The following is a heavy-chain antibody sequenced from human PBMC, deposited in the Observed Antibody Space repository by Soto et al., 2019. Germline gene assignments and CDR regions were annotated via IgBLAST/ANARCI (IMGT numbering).Heavy chain of an antibody. V-gene: IGHV4-30-4*01. D-gene: IGHD3-10*01. Sequence: SETLSLTCTVSGGSINSGDYYWTWVRQPPGKGLEWIGNIFHSGSTYYTPSLQSRVTISLDASKNHFSLKLSSVTPADTAVYYCARDRYYGSGTYYNFYSGMDVWGQGTTVTVSS. CDR2: IFHSGST. J-gene: IGHJ6*02. CDR1: GGSINSGDYY. CDR3: ARDRYYGSGTYYNFYSGMDV.